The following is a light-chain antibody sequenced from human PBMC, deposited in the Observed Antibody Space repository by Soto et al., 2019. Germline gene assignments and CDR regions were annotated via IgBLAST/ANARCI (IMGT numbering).Light chain of an antibody. CDR2: GAS. Sequence: EIVMTQSPATLSVSPGERVTLSCRASQSISRTLAWYQQKLGQAPRLLIYGASSRATGIPDRFSGSGSGTDFTLTISRLEPEDFAVYYCQQYGSSPWTFGQGTKVDIK. V-gene: IGKV3-20*01. CDR3: QQYGSSPWT. CDR1: QSISRT. J-gene: IGKJ1*01.